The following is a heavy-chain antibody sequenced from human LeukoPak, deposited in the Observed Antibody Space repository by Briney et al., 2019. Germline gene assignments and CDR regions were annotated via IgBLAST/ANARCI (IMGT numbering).Heavy chain of an antibody. J-gene: IGHJ4*02. D-gene: IGHD5-18*01. V-gene: IGHV4-38-2*02. Sequence: SENLSLTCAVSGYSISSGYYWGWIRQPPGKGLEWIGSIYHSGSTYYNPSLKSRVTISVDTSKNQFSLKLSSVTAADTAVYYCARDPRRYVDTATLDYWGQGTLVTVSS. CDR2: IYHSGST. CDR1: GYSISSGYY. CDR3: ARDPRRYVDTATLDY.